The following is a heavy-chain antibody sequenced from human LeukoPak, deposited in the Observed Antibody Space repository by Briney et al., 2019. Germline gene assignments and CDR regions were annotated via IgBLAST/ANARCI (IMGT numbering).Heavy chain of an antibody. CDR1: GGSFSGYY. CDR2: INHSGST. V-gene: IGHV4-34*01. J-gene: IGHJ6*03. D-gene: IGHD3-16*01. CDR3: ARGRGGDYYYYYMDV. Sequence: TETLSLTCAVYGGSFSGYYWSWIRQPPGKGLEWIGEINHSGSTTYNTSLKSRVTISVDTSKNQFSLNLSSVTAADTAVYYCARGRGGDYYYYYMDVWGKGTTVTVSS.